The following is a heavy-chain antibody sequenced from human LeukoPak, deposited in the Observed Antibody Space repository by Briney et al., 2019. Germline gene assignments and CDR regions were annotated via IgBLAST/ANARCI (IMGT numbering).Heavy chain of an antibody. V-gene: IGHV4-34*01. D-gene: IGHD5-12*01. J-gene: IGHJ5*02. CDR1: GGSFSGYY. CDR3: ARGRIVATITVLYLNWFDP. CDR2: INHSGST. Sequence: KASETLSLTCAVDGGSFSGYYWSWIRQPPGKGLEWIGEINHSGSTNYNPSLKSRVTISVDTSKNQFSLKLSSVTAADTAVYYCARGRIVATITVLYLNWFDPWGQGTLVTVSS.